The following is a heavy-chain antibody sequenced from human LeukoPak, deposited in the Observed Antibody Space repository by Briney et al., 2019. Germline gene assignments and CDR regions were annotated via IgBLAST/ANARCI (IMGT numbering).Heavy chain of an antibody. Sequence: GESLKISCKGSGYSFSNYWISWVRQMPGKGLESMGRIDPSDSYTKYSPSFQGHVTMSTDKSMTTAYLQWSSLKASDTAMYYCTRLTDYNILTGYYSDYWGQGTLVTVSS. CDR2: IDPSDSYT. V-gene: IGHV5-10-1*01. D-gene: IGHD3-9*01. CDR1: GYSFSNYW. J-gene: IGHJ4*02. CDR3: TRLTDYNILTGYYSDY.